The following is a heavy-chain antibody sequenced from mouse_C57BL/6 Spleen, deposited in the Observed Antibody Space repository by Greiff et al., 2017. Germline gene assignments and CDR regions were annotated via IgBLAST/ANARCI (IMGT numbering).Heavy chain of an antibody. D-gene: IGHD2-4*01. CDR2: IRNKANGYTT. V-gene: IGHV7-3*01. CDR1: GFTFTDYY. CDR3: ARYNDYGAMDY. Sequence: VMLVESGGGLVQPGGSLSLSCAASGFTFTDYYMSWVRQPPGKALEWLGFIRNKANGYTTEYSASVKGRFTISRDNSQSILYLQMNALRAEDSATYYCARYNDYGAMDYWGQGTSVTVSS. J-gene: IGHJ4*01.